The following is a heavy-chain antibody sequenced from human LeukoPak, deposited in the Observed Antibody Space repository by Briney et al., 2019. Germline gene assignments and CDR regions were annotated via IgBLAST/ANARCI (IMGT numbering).Heavy chain of an antibody. V-gene: IGHV3-7*03. CDR2: IKKDGSET. Sequence: GGSLRLSCAASGFTFSTSWMSWVRQVPGKGLEWVANIKKDGSETYYVDSVKGRFTISRDNAKNSLYLQMNSLRAGDTAMYYCARGRYSGTTYYFDYWGQGTLVTVSS. CDR3: ARGRYSGTTYYFDY. J-gene: IGHJ4*02. D-gene: IGHD5-12*01. CDR1: GFTFSTSW.